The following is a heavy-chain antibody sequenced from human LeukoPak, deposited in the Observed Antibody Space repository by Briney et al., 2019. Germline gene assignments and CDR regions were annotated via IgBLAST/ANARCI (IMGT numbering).Heavy chain of an antibody. Sequence: GGSLRLSCAASGFTVSTSYMSWVRQAPGKGLEWISVIYGGGSTYYADSVKGRFTISRDNSKNTLYLQVNSLRAEDTAVYYCATTWGVAFDIWGQGTLATVSS. CDR1: GFTVSTSY. J-gene: IGHJ3*02. D-gene: IGHD3-16*01. CDR2: IYGGGST. CDR3: ATTWGVAFDI. V-gene: IGHV3-53*01.